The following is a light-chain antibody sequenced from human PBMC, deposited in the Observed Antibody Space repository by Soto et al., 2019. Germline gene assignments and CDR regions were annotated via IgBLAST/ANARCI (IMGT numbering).Light chain of an antibody. J-gene: IGLJ3*02. CDR1: SSNIGAGYD. Sequence: QSALTQPRSVSGSPGQSVTISCTGSSSNIGAGYDVHWYQQLPGTAPKLLIYGNSNRPSGVPDRFSGSKSGTSASLAITGLQAEDEADYYCQAHDSSLSGWVFGGGTKLTVL. CDR3: QAHDSSLSGWV. V-gene: IGLV1-40*01. CDR2: GNS.